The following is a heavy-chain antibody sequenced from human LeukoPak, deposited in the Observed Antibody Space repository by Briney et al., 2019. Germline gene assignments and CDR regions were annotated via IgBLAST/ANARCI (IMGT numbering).Heavy chain of an antibody. CDR1: GYTFTSYY. CDR3: AGDITGTEY. D-gene: IGHD1-20*01. CDR2: INPSGGST. V-gene: IGHV1-46*01. Sequence: ASVKDSCKASGYTFTSYYMHGVRQAPGQGLEWRGIINPSGGSTSYAQKFQGRVTMTRDTSTSTVYMGLSSLRSEDTAVYYCAGDITGTEYWGQGALVTVSS. J-gene: IGHJ4*02.